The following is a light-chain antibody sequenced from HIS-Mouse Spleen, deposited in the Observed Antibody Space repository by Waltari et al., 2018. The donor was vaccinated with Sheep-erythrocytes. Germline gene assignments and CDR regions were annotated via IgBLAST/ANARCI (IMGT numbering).Light chain of an antibody. CDR2: SNN. V-gene: IGLV1-44*01. CDR1: SSNIGSNP. CDR3: AAWDDSLNGPV. Sequence: QSVLTQPPSASGTPGQRVTISCSGSSSNIGSNPVNWYQPLPGTAPKLLIYSNNPRPSGVPDRFSGSKSGTSASLAISGLQSEDEADYYCAAWDDSLNGPVFGGGTKLTVL. J-gene: IGLJ3*02.